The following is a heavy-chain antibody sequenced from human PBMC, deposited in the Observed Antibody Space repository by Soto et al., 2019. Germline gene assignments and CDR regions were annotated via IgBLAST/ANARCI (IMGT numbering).Heavy chain of an antibody. CDR1: GGTFSSYA. CDR2: IIPIFGTA. D-gene: IGHD1-26*01. V-gene: IGHV1-69*13. Sequence: GASVKVSCKASGGTFSSYAISWVRQAPGQGLEWMGGIIPIFGTANYAQKFQGRVTITADESTSTAYMELSSLRSEDTAVYYCARASVAVGSNTNYYYYGMDVWGKGTKVTVSS. J-gene: IGHJ6*04. CDR3: ARASVAVGSNTNYYYYGMDV.